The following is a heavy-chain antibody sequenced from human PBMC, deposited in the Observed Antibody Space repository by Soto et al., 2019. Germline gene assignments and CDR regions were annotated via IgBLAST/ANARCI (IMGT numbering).Heavy chain of an antibody. Sequence: SETLSLTCTVSGGSISSSSYYWGWIRQPPGKGLEWIGSIYYSGSTYYNPSLKSRVTISVDTSKNQFSLNLSSVTAADTAVYYCARQESRDGYNYAFDIWGQGTMVTVSS. J-gene: IGHJ3*02. V-gene: IGHV4-39*01. CDR2: IYYSGST. D-gene: IGHD5-12*01. CDR1: GGSISSSSYY. CDR3: ARQESRDGYNYAFDI.